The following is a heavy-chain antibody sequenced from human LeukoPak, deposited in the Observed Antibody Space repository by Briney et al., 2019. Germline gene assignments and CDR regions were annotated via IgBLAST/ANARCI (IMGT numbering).Heavy chain of an antibody. D-gene: IGHD6-19*01. CDR2: ISGSGGST. CDR1: GFSFSRYS. J-gene: IGHJ4*02. Sequence: GGSLRLSCAASGFSFSRYSLSWVRQAPGKGLEWVSAISGSGGSTYYADSVKGRFTISRDNSKNTLYLQMNSLRAEDTAVYYCARDQGPPLIFSGWSFDYWGQGTLVTVSS. V-gene: IGHV3-23*01. CDR3: ARDQGPPLIFSGWSFDY.